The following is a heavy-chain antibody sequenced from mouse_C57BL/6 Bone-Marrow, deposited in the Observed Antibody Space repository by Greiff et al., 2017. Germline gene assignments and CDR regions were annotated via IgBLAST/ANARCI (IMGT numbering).Heavy chain of an antibody. CDR1: GFNIKDDY. D-gene: IGHD2-4*01. Sequence: EVQLQQSGAELVRPGASVKLSCTASGFNIKDDYMHWVKQRPEQGLEWIGWIDPENGDTEYASKFQGKATITADTSSNTASLQLSSLTSEDTAVYYCTTGMIRNYCDYWGQGTTLTVSS. J-gene: IGHJ2*01. CDR2: IDPENGDT. V-gene: IGHV14-4*01. CDR3: TTGMIRNYCDY.